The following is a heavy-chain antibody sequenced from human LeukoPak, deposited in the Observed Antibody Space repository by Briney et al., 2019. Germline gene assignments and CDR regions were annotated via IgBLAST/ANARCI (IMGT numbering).Heavy chain of an antibody. D-gene: IGHD3-10*01. CDR1: GGSTINYF. V-gene: IGHV4-4*07. J-gene: IGHJ4*02. Sequence: NTSETLSLTCTVSGGSTINYFRSWIRQPAGKGLEWIGHIYSSGTTHYNPSLNNRVTISLDASTSQFSLHLNSVTAADTAVYFCARAEGSGSGAYTLDYWGQGILVTVSS. CDR3: ARAEGSGSGAYTLDY. CDR2: IYSSGTT.